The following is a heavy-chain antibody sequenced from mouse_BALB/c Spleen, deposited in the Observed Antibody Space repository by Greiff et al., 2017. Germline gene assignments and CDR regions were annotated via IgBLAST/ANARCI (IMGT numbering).Heavy chain of an antibody. CDR2: INPSTGYT. D-gene: IGHD2-1*01. J-gene: IGHJ2*01. CDR3: ARDYGNYGDY. V-gene: IGHV1-7*01. Sequence: VQLQQSGAELAKPGASVKMSCKASGYTFTSYWMHWVKQRPGQGLEWIGYINPSTGYTEYNQKFKDKATLTADKSSSTAYMQLSSLTSEDSAVDYCARDYGNYGDYWGQGTTLTVSS. CDR1: GYTFTSYW.